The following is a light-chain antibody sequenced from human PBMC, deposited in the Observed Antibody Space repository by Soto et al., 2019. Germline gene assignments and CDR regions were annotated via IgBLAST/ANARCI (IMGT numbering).Light chain of an antibody. CDR2: AAY. V-gene: IGKV1-6*01. CDR3: LQDYSYPLT. CDR1: QGIKND. J-gene: IGKJ1*01. Sequence: AIQMTQSPSSLSASVGDRVTITCRASQGIKNDLGWYQQKPGKAHKLLIYAAYSLQSGVQSRFSGSGSGTDFSLTIRSLQPDDFATYYCLQDYSYPLTFGQGTKVDIK.